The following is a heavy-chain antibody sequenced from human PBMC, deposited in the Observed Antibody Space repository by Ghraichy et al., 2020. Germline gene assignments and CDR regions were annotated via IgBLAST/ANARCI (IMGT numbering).Heavy chain of an antibody. CDR3: ARLGATSDGFDM. CDR1: GGSISSSSYY. V-gene: IGHV4-39*01. D-gene: IGHD1-26*01. CDR2: IYYSGST. J-gene: IGHJ3*02. Sequence: SETLSLTCTVSGGSISSSSYYWGWIRQPPGKGLEWIGNIYYSGSTYYNPSFKSRVTISIDTSKNQFSLKLSSVTAADTAVYFCARLGATSDGFDMWGQGTMVTVS.